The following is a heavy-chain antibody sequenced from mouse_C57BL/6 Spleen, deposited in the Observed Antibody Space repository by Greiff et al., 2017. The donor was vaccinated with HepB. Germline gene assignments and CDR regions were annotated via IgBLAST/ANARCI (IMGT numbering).Heavy chain of an antibody. CDR1: GYSITSGYY. CDR3: AREDY. V-gene: IGHV3-6*01. Sequence: EVKLMESGPGLVKPSQSLSLTCSVTGYSITSGYYWNWIRQFPGNKLEWMGYISYDGSNNYNPSLKNRISITRDTSKNQFFLKLNSVTTEDTATYYCAREDYWGQGTLVTVSA. J-gene: IGHJ3*01. CDR2: ISYDGSN.